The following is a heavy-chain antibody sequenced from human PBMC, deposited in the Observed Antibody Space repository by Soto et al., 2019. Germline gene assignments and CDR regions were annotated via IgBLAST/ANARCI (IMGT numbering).Heavy chain of an antibody. V-gene: IGHV3-23*01. D-gene: IGHD2-21*02. CDR2: ISGSGGST. Sequence: EVQLLESGGGLVQPGGSLRLSCAASGLTFSSYAMSWVRQAPGKGLEWVSAISGSGGSTYYADSVKGRFTISRDNSKNTLYLQMNSLRAEDTAVYYCAKGAIKPRNVVVTANFDYWGQGTLVTVSS. CDR3: AKGAIKPRNVVVTANFDY. CDR1: GLTFSSYA. J-gene: IGHJ4*02.